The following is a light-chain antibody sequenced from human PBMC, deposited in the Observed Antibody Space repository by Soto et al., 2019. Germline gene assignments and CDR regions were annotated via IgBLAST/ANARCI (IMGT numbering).Light chain of an antibody. V-gene: IGKV3-20*01. J-gene: IGKJ5*01. Sequence: EIVLTQSPGTLSLSPGERATLSCRASQSVSSSYLSWYQQKPGQAPRLLIYGAYSRATGIPDRFSGSGSGTDFTLTISRLEPEDVAVYYCQQYGSSITFGQGTRLEIK. CDR3: QQYGSSIT. CDR1: QSVSSSY. CDR2: GAY.